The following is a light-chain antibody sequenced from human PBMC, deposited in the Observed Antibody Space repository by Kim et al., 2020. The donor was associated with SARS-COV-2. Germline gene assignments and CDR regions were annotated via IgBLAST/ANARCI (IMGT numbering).Light chain of an antibody. Sequence: SPGERVALSCRASHSVTSSRLAWYQQKSGQAPRLLIYDASSRATGVPDRFSGSGSGTDFTLTISRLEPEDVAVYYCQQYGSFPYTFGQGTKLEI. CDR1: HSVTSSR. V-gene: IGKV3-20*01. CDR2: DAS. CDR3: QQYGSFPYT. J-gene: IGKJ2*01.